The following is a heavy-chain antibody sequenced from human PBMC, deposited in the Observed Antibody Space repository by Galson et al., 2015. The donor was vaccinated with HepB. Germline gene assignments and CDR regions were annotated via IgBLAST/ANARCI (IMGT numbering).Heavy chain of an antibody. D-gene: IGHD3-22*01. CDR1: GGSISSSSYY. CDR2: IYYGGST. V-gene: IGHV4-39*01. CDR3: ASGRITMIVVVLDYYYYGMDV. J-gene: IGHJ6*02. Sequence: ETLSLTCTVSGGSISSSSYYWGWIRQPPGKGLEWIGSIYYGGSTYYNPSLKSRVTISVDTSKNQFSLKLSSVTAADTAVYYCASGRITMIVVVLDYYYYGMDVWGQGTTVTVSS.